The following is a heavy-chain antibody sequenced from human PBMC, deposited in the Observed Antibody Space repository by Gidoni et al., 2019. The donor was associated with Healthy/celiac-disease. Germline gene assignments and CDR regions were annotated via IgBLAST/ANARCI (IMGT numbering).Heavy chain of an antibody. Sequence: EVQPFESGVGLLQPVWSLRLPCSSSLFIVSNNCMTGVREAPGKGLVWVRGIYSGSSTYYADAIKGRVTITRDNSKNTRYVKMRSMGAEDTAMYYYARASIPGGGNIADYWGQGTMVTVSS. D-gene: IGHD5-18*01. CDR3: ARASIPGGGNIADY. J-gene: IGHJ4*02. V-gene: IGHV3-53*01. CDR1: LFIVSNNC. CDR2: IYSGSST.